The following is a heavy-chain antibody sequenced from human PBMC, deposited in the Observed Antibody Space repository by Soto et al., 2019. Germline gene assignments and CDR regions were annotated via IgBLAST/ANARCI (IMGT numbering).Heavy chain of an antibody. CDR2: ISGSGGST. CDR1: GFTFSSYA. J-gene: IGHJ4*02. CDR3: ASGLRYFDWSLLLDY. D-gene: IGHD3-9*01. Sequence: GSLRLSCAASGFTFSSYAMSWVRQAPGKGLEWVSAISGSGGSTYYADSVKGRFTISRDNSKNTLYLQMNSLRAEDTAVYYCASGLRYFDWSLLLDYWGQGTLVTVS. V-gene: IGHV3-23*01.